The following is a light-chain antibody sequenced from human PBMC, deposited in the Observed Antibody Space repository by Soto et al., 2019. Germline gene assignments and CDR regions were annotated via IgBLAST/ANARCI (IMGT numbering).Light chain of an antibody. V-gene: IGKV3-20*01. CDR2: GAS. Sequence: LTQSPGNLSLTQAERATLSCRASHSVSSSYLAWYQQKPGQAPRLLICGASSRATGIPDRFSGSGSGTDFTLTISGLEPEDFAVYCCRQYGSSITFGHGTRLEIK. CDR1: HSVSSSY. J-gene: IGKJ5*01. CDR3: RQYGSSIT.